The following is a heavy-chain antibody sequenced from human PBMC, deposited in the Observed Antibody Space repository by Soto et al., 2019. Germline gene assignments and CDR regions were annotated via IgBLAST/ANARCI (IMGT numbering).Heavy chain of an antibody. Sequence: QVQLVQSGAEVKNPGASVKVSCKASGYTFTNYDINWVRQAPGQGLERMGWISADTGDTNYAQKLQGRVTMATDTSTSTAYMQLRTLRSDDTAVYYCARSKYTTTWSGGLDYWGQGTLVTVSS. V-gene: IGHV1-18*01. CDR1: GYTFTNYD. CDR2: ISADTGDT. D-gene: IGHD6-13*01. CDR3: ARSKYTTTWSGGLDY. J-gene: IGHJ4*02.